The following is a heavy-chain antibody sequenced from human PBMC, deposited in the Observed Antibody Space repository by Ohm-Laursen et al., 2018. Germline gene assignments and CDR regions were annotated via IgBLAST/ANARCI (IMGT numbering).Heavy chain of an antibody. J-gene: IGHJ4*02. CDR2: ISGSGGST. CDR1: GFTFSSYA. CDR3: AKGGLSSSGYYYGGY. D-gene: IGHD3-22*01. Sequence: SLRLSCAASGFTFSSYAMSWVRQAPGKGLEWVSAISGSGGSTYYADSVKGRFTISRDNSKKTLYLQMNSLRAEDTAVYHCAKGGLSSSGYYYGGYWGQGTLVTVSS. V-gene: IGHV3-23*01.